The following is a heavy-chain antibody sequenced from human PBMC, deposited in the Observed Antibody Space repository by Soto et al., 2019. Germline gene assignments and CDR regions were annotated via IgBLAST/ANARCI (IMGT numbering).Heavy chain of an antibody. D-gene: IGHD4-17*01. CDR3: ARGVTTVTRSHYYYYYGMDV. CDR1: GGSISGYY. CDR2: IYYSGST. Sequence: SETLSLTCTVSGGSISGYYWSWIRQPPGKGLEWIGYIYYSGSTNYNPSLKSRVTISVDTSKNQFSLKLSSVTAADTAVYYCARGVTTVTRSHYYYYYGMDVWGQGTTVTVSS. J-gene: IGHJ6*02. V-gene: IGHV4-59*01.